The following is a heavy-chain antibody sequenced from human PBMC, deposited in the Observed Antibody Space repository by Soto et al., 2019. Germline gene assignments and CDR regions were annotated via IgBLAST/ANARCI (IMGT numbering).Heavy chain of an antibody. Sequence: PGGSLRLSCAASGFTFRSYAMSWVRQAPGKGLEWVSSISDSGSTTYYADSVKGRFTISRDNSKNTLYLQMNSLRGEDTAIYYCAKDRTGFPFWSYWGRGSLVTVSS. CDR1: GFTFRSYA. V-gene: IGHV3-23*01. J-gene: IGHJ4*02. D-gene: IGHD3-9*01. CDR2: ISDSGSTT. CDR3: AKDRTGFPFWSY.